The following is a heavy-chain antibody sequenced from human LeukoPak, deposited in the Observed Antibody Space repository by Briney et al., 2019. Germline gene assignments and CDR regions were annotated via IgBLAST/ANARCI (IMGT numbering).Heavy chain of an antibody. CDR2: IYYSGST. CDR1: GGSISSGGYY. J-gene: IGHJ4*02. CDR3: ARADSSGYYYIDY. V-gene: IGHV4-31*03. D-gene: IGHD3-22*01. Sequence: SETLSPTCTVSGGSISSGGYYWSWIRQHPGKGLEWIGYIYYSGSTYYNPSLKSRVTISVDTSKNQFSLKLSSVTAADTAVYYCARADSSGYYYIDYWGQGTLVTVSS.